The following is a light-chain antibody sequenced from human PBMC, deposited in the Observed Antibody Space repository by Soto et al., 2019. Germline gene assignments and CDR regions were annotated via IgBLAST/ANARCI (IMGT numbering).Light chain of an antibody. CDR1: QSVSSD. Sequence: EIVMTQSPATLSVSPGERATLSCRASQSVSSDLAWYQQQPGQAPRLLIYGASSRATGIPDRFSGSRSGTDFTLTISRLEPEDFAVYYCQQSGSSPRTFGQRTKVDMK. J-gene: IGKJ1*01. CDR2: GAS. V-gene: IGKV3-20*01. CDR3: QQSGSSPRT.